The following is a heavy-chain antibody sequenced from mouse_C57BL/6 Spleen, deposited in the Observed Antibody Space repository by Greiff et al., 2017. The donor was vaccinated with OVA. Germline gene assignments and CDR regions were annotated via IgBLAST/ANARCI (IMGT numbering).Heavy chain of an antibody. CDR1: GFSFNTYA. J-gene: IGHJ4*01. CDR3: FRHVDYDGEGAIDY. V-gene: IGHV10-1*01. D-gene: IGHD2-4*01. Sequence: EVMLVESGGGLVQPKGSLKLSCAASGFSFNTYAMNWVRQAPGKGLEWVARIRSKSNNYATYYADSVKDRFTISRDDSESMLYLQMNNLKTEDTAMYYCFRHVDYDGEGAIDYWGQGTSVTVSS. CDR2: IRSKSNNYAT.